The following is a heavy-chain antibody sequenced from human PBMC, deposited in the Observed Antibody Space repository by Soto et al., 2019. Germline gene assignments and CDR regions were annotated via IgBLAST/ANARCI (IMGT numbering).Heavy chain of an antibody. Sequence: EVQLVESGGGLVQPGGSLRLSCAASGFIFSDHYMDWVRQAPGKGLEWVGRARNKVSGYSTAYAAHVKGRFTISRDDSKKSLYLQMNSLKTEDTAVYFCARLIGRSFELWGQGTRVTVSS. CDR1: GFIFSDHY. CDR2: ARNKVSGYST. J-gene: IGHJ4*02. D-gene: IGHD1-26*01. V-gene: IGHV3-72*01. CDR3: ARLIGRSFEL.